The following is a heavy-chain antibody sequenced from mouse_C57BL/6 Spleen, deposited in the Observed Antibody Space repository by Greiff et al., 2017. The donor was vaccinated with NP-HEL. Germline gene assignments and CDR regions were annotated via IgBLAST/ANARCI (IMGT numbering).Heavy chain of an antibody. CDR1: GYTFTSYW. CDR2: IDPSDSYT. J-gene: IGHJ2*01. Sequence: QVQLQQPGAELVRPGSSVKLSCKASGYTFTSYWMDWVKQRPGQGLEWIGEIDPSDSYTNYNQKFKGKSTLTVDKSSSTAYMQLSSLTSEDSAVYYCAVTTVVNFDYWGQGTTLTVSS. CDR3: AVTTVVNFDY. V-gene: IGHV1-69*01. D-gene: IGHD1-1*01.